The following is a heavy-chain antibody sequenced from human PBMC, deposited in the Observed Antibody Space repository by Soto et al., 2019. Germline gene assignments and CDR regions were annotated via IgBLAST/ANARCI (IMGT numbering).Heavy chain of an antibody. V-gene: IGHV3-48*02. Sequence: PGGSLRLSCAASGFTFSTYSMNWVRQAPGKGLEWVAYISYDSETIHYADSVRGRFTISRDNAKNSLYLQMTSLRDEDTGVYYCTRDGRRGYDMDVWGQGTTVTVSS. J-gene: IGHJ6*02. CDR3: TRDGRRGYDMDV. CDR2: ISYDSETI. CDR1: GFTFSTYS. D-gene: IGHD1-26*01.